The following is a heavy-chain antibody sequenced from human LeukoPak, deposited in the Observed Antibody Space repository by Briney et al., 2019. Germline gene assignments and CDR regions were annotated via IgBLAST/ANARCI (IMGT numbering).Heavy chain of an antibody. J-gene: IGHJ4*02. CDR1: GYSFTSYW. CDR2: IYVGDFDT. V-gene: IGHV5-51*01. CDR3: ARLSYNDSSGHLDY. Sequence: GESLKISCKGSGYSFTSYWIGWVRQMPGKGLEWMGAIYVGDFDTTYSPSFQGQVTISVDKSTTTAYLQWSSLKASDSAMYYCARLSYNDSSGHLDYWGQGSLVTVSS. D-gene: IGHD3-22*01.